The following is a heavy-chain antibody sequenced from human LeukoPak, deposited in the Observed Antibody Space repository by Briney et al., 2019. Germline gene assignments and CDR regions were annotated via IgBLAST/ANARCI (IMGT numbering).Heavy chain of an antibody. Sequence: GGSLRLSCAASGFTFSSYGMHWVRQAPGKGLEWVAFIRYDGSNKHYADSVKGRFTISRDNSKNTLYLQMDSLKTEDTAVYYCAGYFDWLLPQYYFDYWGQGTLVTVSS. CDR1: GFTFSSYG. J-gene: IGHJ4*02. D-gene: IGHD3-9*01. CDR2: IRYDGSNK. CDR3: AGYFDWLLPQYYFDY. V-gene: IGHV3-30*02.